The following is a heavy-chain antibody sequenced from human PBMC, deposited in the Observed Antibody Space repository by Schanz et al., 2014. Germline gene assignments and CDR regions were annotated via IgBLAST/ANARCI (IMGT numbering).Heavy chain of an antibody. V-gene: IGHV1-2*06. Sequence: QVQLVQSGAEVKKPGASVKVSCKASGYTFTGYYMHWVRQAPGQGLEWMGRINPNTGGTNYAQSFQGRVTMTSDTSIPTAYMELTRLRSDDTAVYYCARDIQYHYDTSGPVGAFDIWGQGTVVTVSS. D-gene: IGHD3-22*01. J-gene: IGHJ3*02. CDR1: GYTFTGYY. CDR2: INPNTGGT. CDR3: ARDIQYHYDTSGPVGAFDI.